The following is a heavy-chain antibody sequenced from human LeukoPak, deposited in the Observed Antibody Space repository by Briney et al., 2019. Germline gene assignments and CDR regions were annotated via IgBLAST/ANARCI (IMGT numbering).Heavy chain of an antibody. Sequence: GGSLRLSCAASGFTFSSYEMNWVRQAPGKGLEWVSYISSSGSTICYADSVKGRFTISRGNAKNSLYMQMNSLRAEDTAVYYCAREYSYGHEFDYWGQGTLVTVSS. V-gene: IGHV3-48*03. J-gene: IGHJ4*02. D-gene: IGHD5-18*01. CDR2: ISSSGSTI. CDR3: AREYSYGHEFDY. CDR1: GFTFSSYE.